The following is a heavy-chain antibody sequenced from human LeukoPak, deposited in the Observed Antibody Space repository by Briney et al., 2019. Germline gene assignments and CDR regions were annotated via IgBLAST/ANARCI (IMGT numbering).Heavy chain of an antibody. CDR1: GGSISTYY. CDR2: VSSNEGT. J-gene: IGHJ4*02. V-gene: IGHV4-59*01. D-gene: IGHD1-26*01. Sequence: SETLSLTCTVSGGSISTYYWGWIRQPPGEGLEWIGYVSSNEGTNYNPSLKSRVTISVDTSKNQFSLKLSSVTAADTAVYYCARGVVGATTPFDYWGQGTLVTVSS. CDR3: ARGVVGATTPFDY.